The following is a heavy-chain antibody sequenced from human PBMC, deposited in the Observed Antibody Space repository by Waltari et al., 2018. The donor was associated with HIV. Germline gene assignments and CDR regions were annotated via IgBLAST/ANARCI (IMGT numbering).Heavy chain of an antibody. J-gene: IGHJ4*01. CDR3: TRTCGVVWGAPRFFEY. CDR2: ITSEASKT. D-gene: IGHD3-16*01. CDR1: GFTFRAYV. Sequence: VRLLESGGKIVTPGGSLRLSCEVSGFTFRAYVIYWVRQAPGQGLHGVSMITSEASKTCYASGLKGRPTVSRSNFKNTVFLEITNLRVEDTGTYYCTRTCGVVWGAPRFFEYWCLGTLVFVSS. V-gene: IGHV3-23*03.